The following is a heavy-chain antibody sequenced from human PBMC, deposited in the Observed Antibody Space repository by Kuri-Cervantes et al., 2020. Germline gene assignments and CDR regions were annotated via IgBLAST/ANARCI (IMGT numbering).Heavy chain of an antibody. CDR2: ISVYNGNT. CDR3: ARLEIAAPYGMDV. V-gene: IGHV1-18*01. J-gene: IGHJ6*02. Sequence: ASVKVSCKASGYTFTSYDINWVRQATGQGLEWMGWISVYNGNTNYAQKLQGRVTMTTDTSTSTAYMELRSLRSDDTAVYYCARLEIAAPYGMDVWGQGTTVTVSS. D-gene: IGHD6-13*01. CDR1: GYTFTSYD.